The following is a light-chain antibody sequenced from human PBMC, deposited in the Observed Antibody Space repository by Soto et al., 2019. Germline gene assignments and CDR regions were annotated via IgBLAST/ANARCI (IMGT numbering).Light chain of an antibody. CDR3: HQYSSYYN. Sequence: DIQMTQSPSTLSASIGDRVTITCRASQNIFTWLAWYQKKPGKAPTLLIYKSTNLQSGDPSRFRGSGSGTEFTLTIASLKPEDFATYYCHQYSSYYNFGQGTKLEIK. V-gene: IGKV1-5*03. CDR1: QNIFTW. J-gene: IGKJ2*01. CDR2: KST.